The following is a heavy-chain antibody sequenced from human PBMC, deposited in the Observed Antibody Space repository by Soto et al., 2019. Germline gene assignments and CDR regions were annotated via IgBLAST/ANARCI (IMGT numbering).Heavy chain of an antibody. CDR3: ARDLEQWLVSEGSVFDY. D-gene: IGHD6-19*01. Sequence: HPGGSLRLSCAASGFTFSTYGIHWVRQAPGKGLEWVAVIWYDGSNKYYVDSLKGRFTISRDNSKNTLYLQMNSLRAEDTAVYYCARDLEQWLVSEGSVFDYWGQGTLVTVSS. V-gene: IGHV3-33*01. J-gene: IGHJ4*02. CDR2: IWYDGSNK. CDR1: GFTFSTYG.